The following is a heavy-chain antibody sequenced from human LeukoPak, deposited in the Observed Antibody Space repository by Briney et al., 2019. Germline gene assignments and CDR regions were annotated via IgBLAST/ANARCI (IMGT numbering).Heavy chain of an antibody. J-gene: IGHJ4*02. Sequence: GESLKISCKGSGYSFSNYWIAWVRQMPGKGLEWMGIIDPGDSDTRYSPSFEGPVTISADKSITTAYLQWSSPKASDTAMYYCAKMSRAGYTLDYWGQGTLVTVSS. CDR1: GYSFSNYW. V-gene: IGHV5-51*01. CDR3: AKMSRAGYTLDY. CDR2: IDPGDSDT. D-gene: IGHD5-24*01.